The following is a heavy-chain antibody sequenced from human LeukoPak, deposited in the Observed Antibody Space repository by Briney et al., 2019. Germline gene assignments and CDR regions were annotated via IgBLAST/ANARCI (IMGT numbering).Heavy chain of an antibody. CDR2: IIPIFGTA. Sequence: GASVKVSCKASGGTFSSYAISWVRQAPGQGLEWMGGIIPIFGTANYAQKFQGRVTITADESTSTAYMELSSLRSDDTAVYYCARGTVGDSYGPTDAFDIWGQGTMVTVSS. CDR1: GGTFSSYA. D-gene: IGHD5-18*01. J-gene: IGHJ3*02. CDR3: ARGTVGDSYGPTDAFDI. V-gene: IGHV1-69*13.